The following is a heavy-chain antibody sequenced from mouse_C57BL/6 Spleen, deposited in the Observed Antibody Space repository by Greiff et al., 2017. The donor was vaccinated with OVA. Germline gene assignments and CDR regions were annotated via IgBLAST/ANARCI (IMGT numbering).Heavy chain of an antibody. Sequence: QVQLKQPGAELVKPGASVKLSCKASGYTFTSYWMHWVKQRPGQGLEWIGMIHPNSGSTNYNEKFKSKATLTVDKASSTAYMQLSSLTSEDSAVYFCARDGYYSDYWGQGTTLTVSS. V-gene: IGHV1-64*01. CDR2: IHPNSGST. J-gene: IGHJ2*01. CDR1: GYTFTSYW. CDR3: ARDGYYSDY. D-gene: IGHD2-3*01.